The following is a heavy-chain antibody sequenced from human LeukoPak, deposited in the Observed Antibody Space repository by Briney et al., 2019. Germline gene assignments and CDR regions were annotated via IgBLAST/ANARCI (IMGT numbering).Heavy chain of an antibody. V-gene: IGHV3-48*01. Sequence: GSLRLSCAASGFSFSSYSMNWVRQAPGKGLEWVSYISASSSPIYYADSVKGRFTISRDNAKNSLYLQMNSLRAEDTAVYYCARVGNSHWADFDSWGQGTLVTVSS. D-gene: IGHD7-27*01. CDR3: ARVGNSHWADFDS. CDR2: ISASSSPI. CDR1: GFSFSSYS. J-gene: IGHJ4*02.